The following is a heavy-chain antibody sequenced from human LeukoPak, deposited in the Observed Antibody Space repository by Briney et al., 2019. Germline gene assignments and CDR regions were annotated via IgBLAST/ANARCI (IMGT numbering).Heavy chain of an antibody. CDR3: ARPQIPWDYDKPFDY. CDR2: MNGGNGNT. CDR1: GYIFTDYA. V-gene: IGHV1-3*01. J-gene: IGHJ4*02. Sequence: ASVKVSCKASGYIFTDYAIHWLRQAPGQRPEWMGWMNGGNGNTKYSQKFQGRITLIRDTSAATAYMELSSLRHDDLAVYYCARPQIPWDYDKPFDYWGQGTLVTVSS. D-gene: IGHD3-9*01.